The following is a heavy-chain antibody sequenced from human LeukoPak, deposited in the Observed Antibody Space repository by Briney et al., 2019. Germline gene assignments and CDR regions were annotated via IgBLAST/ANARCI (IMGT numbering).Heavy chain of an antibody. Sequence: ASVKVSCKASGYIFTSYYIHWVRQAPGQGLEWMGIINHSRGSTGYAQKFQGRVTMTRDTSTSTVYMELNSLRSDDTAVYHCARALPHVRSGYYYYYMDVWGKGTTVTISS. CDR1: GYIFTSYY. CDR3: ARALPHVRSGYYYYYMDV. D-gene: IGHD6-25*01. J-gene: IGHJ6*03. CDR2: INHSRGST. V-gene: IGHV1-46*01.